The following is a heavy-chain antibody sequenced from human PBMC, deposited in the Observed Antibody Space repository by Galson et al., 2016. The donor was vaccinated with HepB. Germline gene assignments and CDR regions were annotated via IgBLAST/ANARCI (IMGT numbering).Heavy chain of an antibody. CDR2: INPSGGST. CDR3: ARGHIVATVDYYYYGLDV. Sequence: SCKASGYTFTSYNVHWVRQAPGQGLEWMGIINPSGGSTSYAQKFQGRVTMTRDTSTSTVYMELSSLRFEDTAVYYCARGHIVATVDYYYYGLDVWGQGTTVTVSS. CDR1: GYTFTSYN. D-gene: IGHD5-12*01. V-gene: IGHV1-46*01. J-gene: IGHJ6*02.